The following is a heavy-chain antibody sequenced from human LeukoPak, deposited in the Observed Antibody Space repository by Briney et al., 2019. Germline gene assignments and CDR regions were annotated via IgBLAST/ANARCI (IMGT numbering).Heavy chain of an antibody. J-gene: IGHJ4*02. CDR3: ARRGDYRDHYYFEY. CDR1: GFIFENYG. CDR2: INWNGVGT. V-gene: IGHV3-20*01. D-gene: IGHD4-17*01. Sequence: PGGSLRLSCVASGFIFENYGMDWVRQVPGKGLEWVSSINWNGVGTTYAESVKGRFTISRDNAKNSLYLQMNSVRAEDTALYHCARRGDYRDHYYFEYWGQGALVTVSS.